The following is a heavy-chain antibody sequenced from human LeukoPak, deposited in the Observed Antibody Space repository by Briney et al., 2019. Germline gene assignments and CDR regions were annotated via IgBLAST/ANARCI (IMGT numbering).Heavy chain of an antibody. Sequence: PGGSLRLSCTASGFAFVRSWMHWVRQAPGKGLVWVSRIHNDGSGATYADFVKGRFTISRDNAKNSLYLQMNSLRAEDTAVYYCARYLRSVFLTYGMDVWGQGTTVTVSS. CDR3: ARYLRSVFLTYGMDV. J-gene: IGHJ6*02. D-gene: IGHD2/OR15-2a*01. CDR1: GFAFVRSW. CDR2: IHNDGSGA. V-gene: IGHV3-74*03.